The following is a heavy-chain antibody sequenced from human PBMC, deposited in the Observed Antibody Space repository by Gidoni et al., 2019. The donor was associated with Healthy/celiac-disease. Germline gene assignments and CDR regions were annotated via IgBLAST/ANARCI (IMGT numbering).Heavy chain of an antibody. CDR2: IYWDDDK. V-gene: IGHV2-5*02. CDR3: AHSFSYDSSGYYYLAIDY. CDR1: GFSLSTSGVG. Sequence: QITLKESGPTLVKPTQTLTLTCTFSGFSLSTSGVGVGWIRQPPGTALEWLALIYWDDDKRYSPSLKSRLTITKDTSKNQVVLTMTNMDPVDTATYYCAHSFSYDSSGYYYLAIDYWGQGTLVTVSS. J-gene: IGHJ4*02. D-gene: IGHD3-22*01.